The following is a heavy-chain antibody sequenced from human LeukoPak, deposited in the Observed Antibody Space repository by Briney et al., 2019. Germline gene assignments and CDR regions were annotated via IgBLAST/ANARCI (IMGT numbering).Heavy chain of an antibody. Sequence: SVKVSCKASGGTFSSYAISWVRQAPGQGLEWMGRIIPNLGIANYAQKFQGRATITADKSTSTAYMELSSLRSEDTAVYYCARDPLAENSFDYWGQGTLVTVSS. CDR2: IIPNLGIA. CDR3: ARDPLAENSFDY. V-gene: IGHV1-69*04. D-gene: IGHD6-19*01. J-gene: IGHJ4*02. CDR1: GGTFSSYA.